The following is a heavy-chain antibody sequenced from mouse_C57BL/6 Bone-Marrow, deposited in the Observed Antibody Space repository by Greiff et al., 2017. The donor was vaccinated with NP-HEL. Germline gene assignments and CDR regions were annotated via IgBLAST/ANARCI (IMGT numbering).Heavy chain of an antibody. D-gene: IGHD1-1*01. V-gene: IGHV5-15*01. CDR2: ISNLAYSI. J-gene: IGHJ1*03. CDR3: ARQGYGSSYNWYFDV. Sequence: EVQVVESGGGLVQPGGSLKLSCAASGFTFSDYGMAWVRQAPRKGPEWVAFISNLAYSIYYAATVTGRFTISRENAKNTLYLEMSSLRSEDTAMYYCARQGYGSSYNWYFDVWGTGTTVTVSS. CDR1: GFTFSDYG.